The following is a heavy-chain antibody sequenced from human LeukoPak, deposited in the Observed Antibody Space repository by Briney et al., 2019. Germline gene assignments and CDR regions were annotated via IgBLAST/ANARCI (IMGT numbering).Heavy chain of an antibody. J-gene: IGHJ6*02. CDR2: INHSGST. Sequence: SETLSLTCAVYGGSFSGYYWSWIRQPPGKGLEWIGEINHSGSTNYNPSLKSRVIISVDTSKNQFSLKLSSVTAADTAVYYCARVGYGDYLYYYGMDVWGQGTTVTVSS. CDR3: ARVGYGDYLYYYGMDV. V-gene: IGHV4-34*01. D-gene: IGHD4-17*01. CDR1: GGSFSGYY.